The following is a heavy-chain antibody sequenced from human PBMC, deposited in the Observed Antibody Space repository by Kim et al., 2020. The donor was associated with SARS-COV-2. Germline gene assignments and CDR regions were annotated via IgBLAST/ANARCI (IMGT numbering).Heavy chain of an antibody. V-gene: IGHV6-1*01. CDR3: ARDAGFAVSVFDF. CDR1: GDSVSDNSAT. CDR2: TYYRSGWLY. Sequence: TLSLTCAISGDSVSDNSATWNWLRRSPSRGLEWLGRTYYRSGWLYHYAESLTGRISITPDTSKNQFSLHLRSVTPEDTAVYYCARDAGFAVSVFDFWGQGILVTVSS. J-gene: IGHJ5*01. D-gene: IGHD6-25*01.